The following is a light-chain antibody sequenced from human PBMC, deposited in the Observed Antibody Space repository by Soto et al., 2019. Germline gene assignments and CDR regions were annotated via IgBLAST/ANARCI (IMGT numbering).Light chain of an antibody. CDR3: QQRTDWPPVYT. J-gene: IGKJ2*01. V-gene: IGKV3D-20*02. CDR1: QSVASSY. CDR2: SAS. Sequence: EVVLTQSPGTLSLSPGERVTLSCRASQSVASSYLAWYQQKPGRAPRLLFYSASSRATGIPDRFSGSGSGTDFTLTISSLEPEDFAVYYCQQRTDWPPVYTFGQGTKLEIK.